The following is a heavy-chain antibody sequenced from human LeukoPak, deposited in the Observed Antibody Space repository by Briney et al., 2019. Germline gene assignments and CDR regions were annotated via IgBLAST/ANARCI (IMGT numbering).Heavy chain of an antibody. CDR2: IISSSRTI. V-gene: IGHV3-48*04. D-gene: IGHD5-12*01. J-gene: IGHJ6*03. Sequence: HSGGSLRLSCAASGFTFSSYSMNWVGQAPGNGLQRVSYIISSSRTIYHADSVKGRFTISRDNAKNTLYLQMNSLRAEDTAVYYCARAPPRGYSGSQKVLGHYYMDVWGKGTTVTVSS. CDR3: ARAPPRGYSGSQKVLGHYYMDV. CDR1: GFTFSSYS.